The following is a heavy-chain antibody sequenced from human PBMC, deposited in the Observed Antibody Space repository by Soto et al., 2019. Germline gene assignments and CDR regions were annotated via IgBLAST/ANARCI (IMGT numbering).Heavy chain of an antibody. J-gene: IGHJ4*02. V-gene: IGHV4-4*02. CDR2: VSHSGNT. CDR1: SGSITSSNW. D-gene: IGHD5-12*01. CDR3: ARNRYGGDDFDY. Sequence: QVQLQESGPGLVKPSGTLALTCAVSSGSITSSNWWSWVRQPPGKGLEWIGEVSHSGNTNYIPSLKSRVTISVDKSRNQFSLRLNSVTAADTAVYYCARNRYGGDDFDYWGQGTLVTVSS.